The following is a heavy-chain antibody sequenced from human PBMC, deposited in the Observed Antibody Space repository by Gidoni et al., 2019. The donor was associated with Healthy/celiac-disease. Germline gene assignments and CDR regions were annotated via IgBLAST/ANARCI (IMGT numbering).Heavy chain of an antibody. CDR3: AREPQTGITIFGVVSYYFDY. Sequence: SGYYWSWIRQPPGKGLEWIGEINHSGSTNYNPSLKSRVTISVDTSKNQFSLKLSSVTAADTAVYYCAREPQTGITIFGVVSYYFDYWGQGTLVTVSS. CDR2: INHSGST. CDR1: SGYY. V-gene: IGHV4-34*01. D-gene: IGHD3-3*01. J-gene: IGHJ4*02.